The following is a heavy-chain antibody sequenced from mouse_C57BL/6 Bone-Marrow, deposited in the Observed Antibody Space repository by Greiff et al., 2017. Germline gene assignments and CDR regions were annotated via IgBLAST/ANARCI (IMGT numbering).Heavy chain of an antibody. Sequence: QVQLQQPGAELVKPGASVKMSCKASGYTFTSYWITWVKQRPGQGLEWIGDIYPGSGSTNYNEKFKSKATLTVDTSSSTAYMQLSSLTSEDSAVYYSARRGRFITTALDYWGQGTTLTVSS. D-gene: IGHD1-1*01. V-gene: IGHV1-55*01. CDR1: GYTFTSYW. J-gene: IGHJ2*01. CDR3: ARRGRFITTALDY. CDR2: IYPGSGST.